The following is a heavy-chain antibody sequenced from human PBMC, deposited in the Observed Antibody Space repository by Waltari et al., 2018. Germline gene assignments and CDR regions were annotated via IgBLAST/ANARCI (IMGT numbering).Heavy chain of an antibody. CDR2: IYTSGST. CDR3: ARDGPTYYYGSGSYYLYYYYYYGMDV. Sequence: QVQLQESGPGLVKPSETLSLTCTVSGGSISSYYWSWIRQPGGKGLEGIGGIYTSGSTNYNPSLKSRVTMSVDTSKNQFSLKLSSVTAADTAVYYCARDGPTYYYGSGSYYLYYYYYYGMDVWGQGTTVTVSS. CDR1: GGSISSYY. D-gene: IGHD3-10*01. J-gene: IGHJ6*02. V-gene: IGHV4-4*07.